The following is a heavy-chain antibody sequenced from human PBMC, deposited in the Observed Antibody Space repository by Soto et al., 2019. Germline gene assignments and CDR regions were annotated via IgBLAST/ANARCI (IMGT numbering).Heavy chain of an antibody. CDR1: GFNFSSYA. J-gene: IGHJ6*02. V-gene: IGHV3-30-3*01. Sequence: VGFLRLSWAASGFNFSSYARRWVRKAQGKGLEWVAVISYDGSNKYYADSVKGRFTISRDNSKNTLYLQMNSLRAEDTAVYYCARDNRTPVSYYGMDVWGQGTTVTVS. CDR2: ISYDGSNK. CDR3: ARDNRTPVSYYGMDV.